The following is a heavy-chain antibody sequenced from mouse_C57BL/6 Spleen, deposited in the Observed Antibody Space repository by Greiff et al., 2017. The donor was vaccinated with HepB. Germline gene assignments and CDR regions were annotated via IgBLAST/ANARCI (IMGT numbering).Heavy chain of an antibody. V-gene: IGHV2-2*01. D-gene: IGHD2-3*01. CDR2: IWSGGST. Sequence: VKLVESGPGLVQPSQSLSITCTVSGFSLTSYGVHWVRQSPGKGLEWLGVIWSGGSTDYNAAFISRLSISKDNSKSQVFFKMNSLQADDTAIYYCARNYDGYLNAMDYWGQGTSVTVSS. J-gene: IGHJ4*01. CDR1: GFSLTSYG. CDR3: ARNYDGYLNAMDY.